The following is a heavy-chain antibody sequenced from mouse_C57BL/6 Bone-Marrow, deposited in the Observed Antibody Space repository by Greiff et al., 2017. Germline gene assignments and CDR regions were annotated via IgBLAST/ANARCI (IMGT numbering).Heavy chain of an antibody. CDR1: GYTFTTYP. CDR2: FHPYNDDT. D-gene: IGHD2-4*01. CDR3: ARRDYDYDGLFDY. V-gene: IGHV1-47*01. J-gene: IGHJ2*01. Sequence: VQLVESGAELVKPGASVKMSCKASGYTFTTYPIEWMKQNHGKSLEWIGNFHPYNDDTKYNEKFKGKATLTVEKSSSTVYLELSRLTSDDSAVDYCARRDYDYDGLFDYWGQGTTLTVSS.